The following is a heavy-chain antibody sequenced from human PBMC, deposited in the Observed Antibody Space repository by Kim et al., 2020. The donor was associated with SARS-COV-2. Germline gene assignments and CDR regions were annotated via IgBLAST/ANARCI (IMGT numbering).Heavy chain of an antibody. CDR2: LRYDGVNR. CDR1: GFIFNMYG. Sequence: GGSLRLSCAASGFIFNMYGIHWVRQPPGKGLEWVATLRYDGVNRFYRDSVKGRFTVSRDTSRQTVDLKMNSLRAEDTGMYYCARDHHERISGPYFFNFWGHGTLVTVSS. J-gene: IGHJ4*01. CDR3: ARDHHERISGPYFFNF. V-gene: IGHV3-30*02.